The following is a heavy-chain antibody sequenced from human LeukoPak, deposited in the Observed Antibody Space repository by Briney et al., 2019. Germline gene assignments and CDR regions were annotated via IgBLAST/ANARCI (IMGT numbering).Heavy chain of an antibody. CDR1: GGTFSSYA. Sequence: EASVKVSCKASGGTFSSYAISWVRQAPGQGLEWMGRIIPIFGTANYTQKFQGRVTITTDESTSTAYMGLSSLRSEDTAVYYCARANGVYNYGFDYWGQGTLVTVSS. D-gene: IGHD5-18*01. J-gene: IGHJ4*02. CDR3: ARANGVYNYGFDY. CDR2: IIPIFGTA. V-gene: IGHV1-69*05.